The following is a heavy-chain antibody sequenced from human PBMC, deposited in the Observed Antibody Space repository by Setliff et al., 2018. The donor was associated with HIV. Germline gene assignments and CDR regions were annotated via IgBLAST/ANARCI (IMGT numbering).Heavy chain of an antibody. CDR3: ARGNMVSFGGQYPLFDY. V-gene: IGHV4-31*03. CDR2: IYYNGNT. CDR1: GGSISSGGYY. Sequence: KPSETLSLTCTVSGGSISSGGYYWTWVRQHPGGGLEWIGYIYYNGNTFYNPSLKSRITILLDTSNSQFSLRLASATAADTAVYYCARGNMVSFGGQYPLFDYWGQGTLVTVTS. J-gene: IGHJ4*02. D-gene: IGHD3-16*01.